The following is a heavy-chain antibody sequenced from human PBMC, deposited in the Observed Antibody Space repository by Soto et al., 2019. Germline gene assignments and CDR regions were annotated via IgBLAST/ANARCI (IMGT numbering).Heavy chain of an antibody. D-gene: IGHD3-22*01. CDR2: ITATGDRT. J-gene: IGHJ4*02. V-gene: IGHV3-23*01. CDR1: GFRFSSYS. Sequence: LRLYCADSGFRFSSYSMSWVRQTPGKGLEWVAAITATGDRTYYADSVTGRFTISRDNSKKTHYLQMTSLRAEDTAMYYCATMNGYFEYWGQGTPVTVSS. CDR3: ATMNGYFEY.